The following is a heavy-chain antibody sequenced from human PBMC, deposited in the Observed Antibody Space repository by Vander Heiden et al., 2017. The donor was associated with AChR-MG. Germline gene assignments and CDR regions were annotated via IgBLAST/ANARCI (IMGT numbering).Heavy chain of an antibody. V-gene: IGHV4-39*01. CDR3: ARLVYDFGSVDGMDV. CDR2: IYYSGST. CDR1: GGSISSSSYY. J-gene: IGHJ6*02. D-gene: IGHD3-10*01. Sequence: QLQLQESGPGLVKPSETLFLTCTVSGGSISSSSYYWGWIRQPPGKGLEWIGSIYYSGSTYYNPSLKSRVTISVDTSKNQFSLKLSSVTAADTAVYYCARLVYDFGSVDGMDVWGQGTTVTVSS.